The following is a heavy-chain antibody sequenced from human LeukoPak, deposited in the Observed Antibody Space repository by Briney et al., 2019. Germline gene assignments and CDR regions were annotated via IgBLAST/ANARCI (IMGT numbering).Heavy chain of an antibody. D-gene: IGHD2-15*01. Sequence: ASVKVSCETSGYTFNIYYVQWVRQAPGQGLEWMGVIHPNDGGTTYAQKFQGSIIMTSDTSTSTIYMELSSLKSDDTAVYYCARGDIDHWGQGTLVTVSS. V-gene: IGHV1-46*02. CDR3: ARGDIDH. CDR1: GYTFNIYY. J-gene: IGHJ5*02. CDR2: IHPNDGGT.